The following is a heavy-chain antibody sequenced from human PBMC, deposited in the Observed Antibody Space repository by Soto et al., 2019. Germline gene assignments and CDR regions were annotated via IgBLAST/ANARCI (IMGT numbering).Heavy chain of an antibody. V-gene: IGHV3-30*18. D-gene: IGHD2-8*01. J-gene: IGHJ4*02. Sequence: GGSLRLSCAASGFTFSSYGMHWVRQAPGKGLEWVAVISYDGSNKYYADSVKGRFTISRDNSKNTLYLQMNSLRAEDTAVYYCAKDSSPAYCTNGVCPNDYWGQGTLVTVSS. CDR1: GFTFSSYG. CDR2: ISYDGSNK. CDR3: AKDSSPAYCTNGVCPNDY.